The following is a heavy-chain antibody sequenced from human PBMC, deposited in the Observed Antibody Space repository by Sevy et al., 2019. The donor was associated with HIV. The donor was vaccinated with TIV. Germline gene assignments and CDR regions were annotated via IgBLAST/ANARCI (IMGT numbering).Heavy chain of an antibody. CDR2: IRDKDNSHTT. D-gene: IGHD6-13*01. CDR1: GFTFSDHY. J-gene: IGHJ4*02. CDR3: ARVRGSSWYESYFDY. V-gene: IGHV3-72*01. Sequence: GGSLRLSCAASGFTFSDHYMDWVRQAPGKGLEWVGRIRDKDNSHTTEYAASVNGRFTISRDDSKKSLYLQLNSLKTEDTAVYYCARVRGSSWYESYFDYWRQGTLVTVSS.